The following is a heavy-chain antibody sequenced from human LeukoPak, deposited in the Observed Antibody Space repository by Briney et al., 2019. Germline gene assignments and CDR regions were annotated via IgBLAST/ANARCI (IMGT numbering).Heavy chain of an antibody. Sequence: GGSLRLSCAASGFTFSSYSMNWVRQAPGKGLEWVSSISSSSSYIYYADSVKGRFTISRDNAKNSLYLQMNSLRAEDTAVYYCARAVAGSPAGSVDIWGQGTMVTASS. V-gene: IGHV3-21*01. CDR1: GFTFSSYS. CDR3: ARAVAGSPAGSVDI. J-gene: IGHJ3*02. CDR2: ISSSSSYI. D-gene: IGHD6-19*01.